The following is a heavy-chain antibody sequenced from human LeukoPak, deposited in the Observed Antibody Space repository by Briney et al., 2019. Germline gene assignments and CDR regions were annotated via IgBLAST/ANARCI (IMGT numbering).Heavy chain of an antibody. V-gene: IGHV3-23*01. Sequence: GGSLRLSCAASGFTFSSYGMSWVRQAPGEGLEWVSAISKSGASTYYVDSVKGRFTISRDNSKNTLSLQMNSLRAEDTAIYYCATYRQVLLPFESWGQGTLVTVSS. D-gene: IGHD2-8*02. CDR2: ISKSGAST. CDR3: ATYRQVLLPFES. J-gene: IGHJ4*02. CDR1: GFTFSSYG.